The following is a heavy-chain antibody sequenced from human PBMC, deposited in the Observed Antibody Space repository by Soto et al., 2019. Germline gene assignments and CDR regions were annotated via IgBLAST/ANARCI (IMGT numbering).Heavy chain of an antibody. J-gene: IGHJ6*02. V-gene: IGHV4-28*03. CDR2: IYYSGTT. CDR1: GYSISSSNW. Sequence: SETLSLTCAVSGYSISSSNWWGWIRQPPGKGLEWIGYIYYSGTTYYNPSLKSRVTMSVDTSKNQFSLKLSSVTAADTAVYYCARDVHRPGKFGVVPSPYYYYGMDVWGQGTTVTVSS. D-gene: IGHD3-3*01. CDR3: ARDVHRPGKFGVVPSPYYYYGMDV.